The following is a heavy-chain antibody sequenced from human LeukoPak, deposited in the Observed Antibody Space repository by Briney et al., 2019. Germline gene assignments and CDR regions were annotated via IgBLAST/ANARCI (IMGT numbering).Heavy chain of an antibody. Sequence: SETLSLACTVSGVSISSYYRSWIRQPPGKGLECIGYIYISGDTNYNPSLKSRVTMSLDTSKNQFSLKLSSLTAADTAVYYCARGARLFDSRGQGTLVTVSS. CDR1: GVSISSYY. J-gene: IGHJ4*02. CDR2: IYISGDT. V-gene: IGHV4-4*09. D-gene: IGHD3-16*01. CDR3: ARGARLFDS.